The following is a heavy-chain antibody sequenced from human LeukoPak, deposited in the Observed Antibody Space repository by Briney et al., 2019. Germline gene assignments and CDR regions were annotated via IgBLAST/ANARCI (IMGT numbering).Heavy chain of an antibody. CDR3: VRDRDGHTLDY. Sequence: SETLSLTCTVSGGSIDNFFWTWIRQPAGKGLEWLGRIYSSGYTNYNPSLKSRATMSVDTSNDQFSLKLNSVTAADTAVYYCVRDRDGHTLDYWGQGTLVTVSS. V-gene: IGHV4-4*07. J-gene: IGHJ4*02. CDR2: IYSSGYT. D-gene: IGHD5-24*01. CDR1: GGSIDNFF.